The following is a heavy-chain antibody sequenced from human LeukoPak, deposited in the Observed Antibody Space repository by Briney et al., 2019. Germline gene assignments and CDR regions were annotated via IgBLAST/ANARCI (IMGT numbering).Heavy chain of an antibody. CDR3: ARGSMVRGVGDHFDY. CDR2: IWYDGSNK. D-gene: IGHD3-10*01. J-gene: IGHJ4*02. V-gene: IGHV3-33*01. Sequence: GRSLRLSCAASGFTFSSYGMHWVRQAPGKGLEWVAVIWYDGSNKYYADSVKGRFTISRDNSKNTLYLQMNSLRAEDTAVYYCARGSMVRGVGDHFDYWGQGTLVTVSS. CDR1: GFTFSSYG.